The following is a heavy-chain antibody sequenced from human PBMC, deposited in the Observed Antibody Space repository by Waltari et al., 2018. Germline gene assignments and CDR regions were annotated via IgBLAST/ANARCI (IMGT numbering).Heavy chain of an antibody. J-gene: IGHJ4*02. Sequence: QVQLVQSGAEVKKPGSSVKVSCKASGGTFSSYAISWVRQAPGQGLEWMGWINPNSGGTNYAQKFQGRVTMTRDTSISTAYMELSRLRSDDTAVYYCARVAGYSSSWYDYWGQGTLVTVSS. CDR1: GGTFSSYA. CDR3: ARVAGYSSSWYDY. V-gene: IGHV1-2*02. D-gene: IGHD6-13*01. CDR2: INPNSGGT.